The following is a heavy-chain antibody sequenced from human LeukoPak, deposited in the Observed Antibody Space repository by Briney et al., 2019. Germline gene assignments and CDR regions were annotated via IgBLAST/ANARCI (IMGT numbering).Heavy chain of an antibody. J-gene: IGHJ4*02. V-gene: IGHV1-2*06. Sequence: ASVKVSCKASGYSFTAYYMHWVRQAPGQGLEWMGRITPNSGGTSYAQKFQGRVTMTRDTSTSTVYMELSSLRSEDTAVYYCARGGVLITGTTGIFDYWGQGTLVTVSS. CDR3: ARGGVLITGTTGIFDY. CDR2: ITPNSGGT. D-gene: IGHD1-20*01. CDR1: GYSFTAYY.